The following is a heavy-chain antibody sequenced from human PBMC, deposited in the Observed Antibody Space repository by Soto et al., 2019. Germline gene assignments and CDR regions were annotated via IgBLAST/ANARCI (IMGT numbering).Heavy chain of an antibody. CDR2: IIPVFGTA. CDR3: ARGGSGYVWFNEF. V-gene: IGHV1-69*13. D-gene: IGHD3-22*01. Sequence: ASVKFSCKASGGLFSSYAISWVRQAPGQGLECMGGIIPVFGTANYAQKFQGRVTITADESTNTAYMDLSSLKSEDTAIYYCARGGSGYVWFNEFWGQGTLVTVSS. J-gene: IGHJ4*02. CDR1: GGLFSSYA.